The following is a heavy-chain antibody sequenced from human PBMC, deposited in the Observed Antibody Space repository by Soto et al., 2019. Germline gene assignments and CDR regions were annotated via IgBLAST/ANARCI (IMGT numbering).Heavy chain of an antibody. CDR1: GYMFTSYG. V-gene: IGHV1-18*01. Sequence: QVQLVQSGAEVKKPGASVKVSCKASGYMFTSYGISWVRQAPGQGLEWMGWISDHNGNTKNAQKFQGRVTMTTDTATSTANMELRSLRSGETAVYYWARDWAYSGPVDYWGQGTLVTVSS. CDR2: ISDHNGNT. CDR3: ARDWAYSGPVDY. J-gene: IGHJ4*02. D-gene: IGHD6-13*01.